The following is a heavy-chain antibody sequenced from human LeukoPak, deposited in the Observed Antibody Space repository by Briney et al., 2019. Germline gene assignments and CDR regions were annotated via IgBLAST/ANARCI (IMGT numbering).Heavy chain of an antibody. V-gene: IGHV4-34*01. CDR3: ARHPLGVY. J-gene: IGHJ4*02. Sequence: SETLSLTCTVSGGSISGYYWSWIRQPPGKGLEWIGEINHSGSTNYNPSLKSRVTISVDTSKNQFSLKLSSVTAADTAVYYCARHPLGVYWGQGTLVTVSS. CDR1: GGSISGYY. CDR2: INHSGST.